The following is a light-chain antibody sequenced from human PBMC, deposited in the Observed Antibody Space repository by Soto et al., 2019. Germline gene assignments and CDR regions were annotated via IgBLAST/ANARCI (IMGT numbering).Light chain of an antibody. J-gene: IGLJ3*02. CDR1: SSNIGSHD. CDR2: TNS. CDR3: AAWDDSLSGGV. Sequence: LTQPPSTSGTPGQTITISCSGSSSNIGSHDVYWYQQVPGTAPKLVIYTNSHRPSGVPDRYSGSKSGTSASLAISGLRSEDEADYFCAAWDDSLSGGVFGGGTKLTVL. V-gene: IGLV1-47*02.